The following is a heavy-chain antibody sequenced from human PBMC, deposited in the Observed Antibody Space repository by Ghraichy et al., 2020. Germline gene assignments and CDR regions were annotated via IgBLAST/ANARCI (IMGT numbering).Heavy chain of an antibody. D-gene: IGHD3-16*02. J-gene: IGHJ4*02. CDR3: AKVYDYVWGSYRYYFDY. CDR2: ISGSGGST. V-gene: IGHV3-23*01. Sequence: GESLNISCAASGFTFSSYAMSWVRQAPGKGLEWVSAISGSGGSTYYADSVKGRFTISRDNSKNTLYLQMNSLRAEDTAVYYCAKVYDYVWGSYRYYFDYWGQGTLVTVSS. CDR1: GFTFSSYA.